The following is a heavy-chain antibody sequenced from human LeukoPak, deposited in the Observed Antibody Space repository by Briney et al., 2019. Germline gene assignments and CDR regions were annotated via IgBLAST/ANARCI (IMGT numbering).Heavy chain of an antibody. CDR2: INSDGSST. CDR1: GFTFRSYW. CDR3: VGAYDLRF. V-gene: IGHV3-74*01. J-gene: IGHJ4*02. Sequence: GGSLRLSCAADGFTFRSYWMHWVRQAPGKGLVWVSRINSDGSSTTYADSVKGRFTISRDNAKNTLYLQMNSLRAEDTAVYYCVGAYDLRFWGQGTLVTVSS. D-gene: IGHD5-12*01.